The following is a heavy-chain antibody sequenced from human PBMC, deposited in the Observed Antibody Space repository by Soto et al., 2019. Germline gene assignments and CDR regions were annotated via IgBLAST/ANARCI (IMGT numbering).Heavy chain of an antibody. CDR1: GGSVSSGSYY. J-gene: IGHJ4*02. V-gene: IGHV4-61*01. Sequence: QVQLQESGPGLVKPSETLSLTCTVSGGSVSSGSYYWSWIRQPPGKGLEWIGYIYYSGSTNYNPSLKSRVTISVDTSKNQCSLKLSSVTAADTAVYYCARDSDTSTGYWGQGTLVTVSS. CDR2: IYYSGST. CDR3: ARDSDTSTGY.